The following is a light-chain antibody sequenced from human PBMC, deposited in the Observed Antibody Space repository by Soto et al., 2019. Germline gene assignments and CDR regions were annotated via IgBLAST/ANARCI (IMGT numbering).Light chain of an antibody. J-gene: IGKJ1*01. CDR2: KAS. V-gene: IGKV1-5*03. CDR1: QSLSIW. Sequence: DIQMTQSPSTLSASIGARVTITCRASQSLSIWLAWYQQKPGKAPKLLIYKASTLQSGVPSRFSGSGSGTEFTLTITSLQPDDFATYYCHQYNRFPRTFGQGTRWIS. CDR3: HQYNRFPRT.